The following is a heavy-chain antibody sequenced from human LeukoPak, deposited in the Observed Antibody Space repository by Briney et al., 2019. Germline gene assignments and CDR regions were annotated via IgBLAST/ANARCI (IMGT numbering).Heavy chain of an antibody. CDR2: AYYRSKWHI. CDR1: GDSVSSGSSA. V-gene: IGHV6-1*01. Sequence: SQTLSLTCAISGDSVSSGSSAWSWIRQSPSRGLEWLGRAYYRSKWHIDYAVSVKSRITINPDTSKNQFSLQLNSVTPEDTAVYYCARNLRPDFDYWGQGTLVTVSS. CDR3: ARNLRPDFDY. J-gene: IGHJ4*02.